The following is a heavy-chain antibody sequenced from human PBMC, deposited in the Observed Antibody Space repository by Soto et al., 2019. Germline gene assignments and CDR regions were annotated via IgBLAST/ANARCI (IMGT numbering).Heavy chain of an antibody. J-gene: IGHJ6*02. CDR2: INPNSGGT. V-gene: IGHV1-2*04. CDR1: GYSFTGYY. CDR3: ARGGSLWFGELSAYYYGMDV. D-gene: IGHD3-10*01. Sequence: GASVKVSCKASGYSFTGYYMHCVRQAPGQGLEWMGWINPNSGGTNYAQKFQGWVTMTRDTSISTAYMELSRLRSDDTAVYYCARGGSLWFGELSAYYYGMDVWGQGTTVTSP.